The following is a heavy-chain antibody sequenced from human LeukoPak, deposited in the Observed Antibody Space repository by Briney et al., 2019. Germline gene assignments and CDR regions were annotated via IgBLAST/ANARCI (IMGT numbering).Heavy chain of an antibody. J-gene: IGHJ4*02. CDR1: GYTLTELS. CDR3: ATGNGGSYSLFDY. Sequence: ASVKVSCKVSGYTLTELSMHWVRQAPGKGLEWMGGLDPEDGETIYAQKLQGRVTMTEDTSTDTAYMELSSLRSEDTAVYYCATGNGGSYSLFDYWGQGTLVTVSS. V-gene: IGHV1-24*01. D-gene: IGHD1-26*01. CDR2: LDPEDGET.